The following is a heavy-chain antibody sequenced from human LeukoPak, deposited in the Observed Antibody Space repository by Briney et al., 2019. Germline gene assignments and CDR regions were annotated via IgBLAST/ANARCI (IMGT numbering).Heavy chain of an antibody. D-gene: IGHD1-26*01. CDR3: ARERTSGTYFFDY. V-gene: IGHV3-30*04. CDR1: GFTFSSYA. CDR2: IWHDSSNQ. Sequence: GRSLRLSCAASGFTFSSYAIHWVRQAPGKGLERVAVIWHDSSNQYYADSVKGRFTISRDNSKYTLFLQMNSLKPEDTAVYYCARERTSGTYFFDYWGQGTLVTVSS. J-gene: IGHJ4*02.